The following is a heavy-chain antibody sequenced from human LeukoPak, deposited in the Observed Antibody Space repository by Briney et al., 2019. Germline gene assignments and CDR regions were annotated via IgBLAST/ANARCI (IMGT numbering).Heavy chain of an antibody. J-gene: IGHJ1*01. V-gene: IGHV4-30-4*01. CDR1: GDSISNGYYY. D-gene: IGHD3-22*01. CDR2: IFYSGST. CDR3: ASHYYDSNAYVKFFQH. Sequence: PSGTLSLTCTVSGDSISNGYYYWSWIRQPPGEGLEWIGYIFYSGSTYYTPSLRSRVSISIDTSKNQFSLKLSSVTAADTAVYYCASHYYDSNAYVKFFQHWGQGTLVTVSS.